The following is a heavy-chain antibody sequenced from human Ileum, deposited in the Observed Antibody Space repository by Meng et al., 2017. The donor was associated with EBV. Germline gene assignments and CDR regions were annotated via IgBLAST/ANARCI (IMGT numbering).Heavy chain of an antibody. J-gene: IGHJ1*01. D-gene: IGHD3-16*01. Sequence: QVQLQESGPGLVKPSEXLSLTCTVSSGSVSSDSYSWTWIRQPPGKRLEWIGYIYYTGSTYYNPSLKSRVTMAVDKSRNDFSLKLTSVTAADTAIYYCTHYIWGSPPDGVFWGQGTLVTVSS. CDR2: IYYTGST. CDR1: SGSVSSDSYS. V-gene: IGHV4-61*03. CDR3: THYIWGSPPDGVF.